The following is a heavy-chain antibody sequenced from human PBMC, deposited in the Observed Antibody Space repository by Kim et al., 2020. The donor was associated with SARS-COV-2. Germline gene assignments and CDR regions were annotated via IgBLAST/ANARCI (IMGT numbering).Heavy chain of an antibody. V-gene: IGHV3-48*02. J-gene: IGHJ4*02. CDR2: ISSSSSTI. D-gene: IGHD3-3*02. CDR3: ARDLNIFGVVGTY. CDR1: GFTFSSYS. Sequence: GGSLRLSCAASGFTFSSYSMNWVRQAPGKGLEWVSYISSSSSTIYYADSVKGRFTISRDNAKNSLYLQMNSLRDDDTAVYYCARDLNIFGVVGTYWGQGTLVTVSS.